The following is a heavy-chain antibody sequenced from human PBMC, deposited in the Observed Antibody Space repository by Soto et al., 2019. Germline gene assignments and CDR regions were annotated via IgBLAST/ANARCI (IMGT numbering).Heavy chain of an antibody. CDR1: GVSFSGYY. CDR2: INHSGST. V-gene: IGHV4-34*01. D-gene: IGHD7-27*01. CDR3: ARAMAYFWGFRLVSFVDY. Sequence: SETLSLTCAVYGVSFSGYYWSWIRQPPGKGLEWIGEINHSGSTNYNPSLKRRVTISVDTSKNQFSLKLSSVTAADTAVYYCARAMAYFWGFRLVSFVDYWGQGTLVTVFS. J-gene: IGHJ4*02.